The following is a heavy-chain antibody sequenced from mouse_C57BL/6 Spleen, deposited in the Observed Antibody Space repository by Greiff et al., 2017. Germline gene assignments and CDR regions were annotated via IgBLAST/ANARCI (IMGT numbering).Heavy chain of an antibody. Sequence: VQVVESGPGLVQPSQSLSITCTVSGFSLTSYGVYWVRQSPGKGLEWLGVIWRGGSTDYNAAFMSRMSITKDNSKSQVFFKMNSLQADDTAIYYCAKSYAWYFDVWGTGTTVTVSS. CDR2: IWRGGST. CDR3: AKSYAWYFDV. D-gene: IGHD1-1*01. V-gene: IGHV2-5*01. J-gene: IGHJ1*03. CDR1: GFSLTSYG.